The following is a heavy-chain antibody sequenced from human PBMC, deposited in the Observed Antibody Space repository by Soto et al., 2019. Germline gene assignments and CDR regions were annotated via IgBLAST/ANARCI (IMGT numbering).Heavy chain of an antibody. Sequence: QVQLQESGPGLVKPSQTLSLTCTVSGGSISSGGYSWSWIRQHPGKGLEWIGYIYYSGSTYYNPSLKSRVTISVDTSKNQFSLKLSSVTAADTAVYYCARTIPAYYYDSSGPAFDYWGQGTLVTVSS. D-gene: IGHD3-22*01. V-gene: IGHV4-31*03. CDR1: GGSISSGGYS. CDR2: IYYSGST. CDR3: ARTIPAYYYDSSGPAFDY. J-gene: IGHJ4*02.